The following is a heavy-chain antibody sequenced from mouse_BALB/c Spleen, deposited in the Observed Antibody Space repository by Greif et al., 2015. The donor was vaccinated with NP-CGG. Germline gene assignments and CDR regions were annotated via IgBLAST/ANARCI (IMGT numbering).Heavy chain of an antibody. CDR2: IDPFIGGT. D-gene: IGHD2-4*01. V-gene: IGHV1S135*01. Sequence: VQLQQSGPELMKPGASVKISCKASGYSFTSYYMHWVKQSHGKSLEWIGYIDPFIGGTSYNQKFKGKATLTVDKSSSTGYMHLSSLTSEDSAVYYCARGDDYAWFAYWGQGTLVTVSA. CDR1: GYSFTSYY. J-gene: IGHJ3*01. CDR3: ARGDDYAWFAY.